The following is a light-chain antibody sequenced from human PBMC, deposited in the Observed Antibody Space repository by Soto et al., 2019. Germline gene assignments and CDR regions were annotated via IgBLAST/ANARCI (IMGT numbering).Light chain of an antibody. Sequence: EIVLTQSPGTLSLSPGEGATVSCRVSQSINSKSLVWYQRKFGQAPRLLIYNTSRRATGIPDRFSGSGSGTDFTLSISRLEPEDIDVKYCQHYGGSFIFGPGTKVDF. J-gene: IGKJ3*01. CDR3: QHYGGSFI. CDR2: NTS. V-gene: IGKV3-20*01. CDR1: QSINSKS.